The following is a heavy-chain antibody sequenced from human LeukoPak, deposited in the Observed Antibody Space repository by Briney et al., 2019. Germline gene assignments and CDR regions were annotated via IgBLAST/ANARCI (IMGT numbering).Heavy chain of an antibody. D-gene: IGHD6-13*01. CDR1: GYTFTSYD. CDR3: ARGKSFKRPLYSSSYPFDY. J-gene: IGHJ4*02. Sequence: ASVKVSCKASGYTFTSYDINWVRQATGQGLEWMGWMNPNSGNTGYAQKFQGRVTMTRNTSISTAYMELSSLRAEDTAVYYCARGKSFKRPLYSSSYPFDYWGQGTLVTVSS. CDR2: MNPNSGNT. V-gene: IGHV1-8*01.